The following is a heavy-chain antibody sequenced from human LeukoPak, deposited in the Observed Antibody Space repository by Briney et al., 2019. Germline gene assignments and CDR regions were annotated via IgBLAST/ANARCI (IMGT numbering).Heavy chain of an antibody. J-gene: IGHJ3*02. CDR2: MNPNSGDT. Sequence: ASVKVSCKASGGTFSSYAISWVRQAPGQGLEWMGWMNPNSGDTGYARNFQGRVTMTRDTSISTAYMELSSLRSEDTAVYYCARFLGVWFGESDGFDIWGQGTMLTVSS. CDR1: GGTFSSYA. CDR3: ARFLGVWFGESDGFDI. V-gene: IGHV1-8*02. D-gene: IGHD3-10*01.